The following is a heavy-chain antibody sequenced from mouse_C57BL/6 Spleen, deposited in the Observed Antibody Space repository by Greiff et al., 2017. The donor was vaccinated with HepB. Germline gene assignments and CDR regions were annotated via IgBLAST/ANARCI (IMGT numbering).Heavy chain of an antibody. CDR2: IRNKANGYTT. J-gene: IGHJ2*01. CDR1: GFTFTDYY. Sequence: EVKLVESGGGLVQPGGSLSLSCAASGFTFTDYYMSWVRQPPGKALEWLGFIRNKANGYTTEYSASVKGRFTISRDNSQSILYLQMNALRAEDSATYYCARYALNDYDGEAPYFDFWGQGTTLTVSS. D-gene: IGHD2-4*01. V-gene: IGHV7-3*01. CDR3: ARYALNDYDGEAPYFDF.